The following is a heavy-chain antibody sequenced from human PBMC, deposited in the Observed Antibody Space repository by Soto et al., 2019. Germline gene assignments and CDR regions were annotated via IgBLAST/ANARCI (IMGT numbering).Heavy chain of an antibody. V-gene: IGHV4-30-4*01. Sequence: PSKTLSLTCAVSGGSISRGDYYWSWIRQPPGKGLEWIGYIYYSGSTYYNPSLKSRVTISVDTSKNQFSLKLSSVTAADTAVYYCARVGKETWIQLWEGRYFFDYCGQGTLVTGSS. CDR1: GGSISRGDYY. CDR3: ARVGKETWIQLWEGRYFFDY. CDR2: IYYSGST. D-gene: IGHD5-18*01. J-gene: IGHJ4*02.